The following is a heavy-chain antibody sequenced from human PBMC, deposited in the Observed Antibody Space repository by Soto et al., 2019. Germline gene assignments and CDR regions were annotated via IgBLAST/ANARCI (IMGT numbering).Heavy chain of an antibody. D-gene: IGHD2-15*01. CDR1: GYTFTSYG. J-gene: IGHJ4*02. Sequence: ASVNVSCKASGYTFTSYGISWVRQAPGQGLEWMGWISAYNGNTNYAQKLQGRVTMTTDTSTSTAYMELRSLRSDDTAVYYCARTLSLGSGPSDFDYWGQGTLVTVSS. CDR2: ISAYNGNT. CDR3: ARTLSLGSGPSDFDY. V-gene: IGHV1-18*04.